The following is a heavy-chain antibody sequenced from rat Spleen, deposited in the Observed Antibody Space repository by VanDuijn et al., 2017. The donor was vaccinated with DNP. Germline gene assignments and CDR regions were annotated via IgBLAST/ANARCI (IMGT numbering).Heavy chain of an antibody. V-gene: IGHV5-29*01. CDR2: ISYDGSRT. CDR1: GITFSNSG. CDR3: ASSLTTVDWYFDF. J-gene: IGHJ1*01. D-gene: IGHD1-1*01. Sequence: EVQLVESGGGLVQPGRSLKLSCAASGITFSNSGMHWIRQAPKKGLEWVATISYDGSRTYYRDSVKGRFTISRDNAKSTLYLQMDSLRSEDTATYYCASSLTTVDWYFDFWGPGTMVTVSS.